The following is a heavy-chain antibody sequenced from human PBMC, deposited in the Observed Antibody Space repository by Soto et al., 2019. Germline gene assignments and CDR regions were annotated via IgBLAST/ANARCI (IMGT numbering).Heavy chain of an antibody. CDR3: AKHFLTRPLP. CDR2: ISPDGSNK. Sequence: QVQLVESGGGVVQPGRSLRLSCAAAGITFSSFGMLWVRQAPGKGLEWVAGISPDGSNKYYVDSVKGRFTISRDNSKNTLYLQMDSLRAEDTAVYYCAKHFLTRPLPWGQGTLVTVSS. J-gene: IGHJ5*02. V-gene: IGHV3-30*18. CDR1: GITFSSFG. D-gene: IGHD3-3*02.